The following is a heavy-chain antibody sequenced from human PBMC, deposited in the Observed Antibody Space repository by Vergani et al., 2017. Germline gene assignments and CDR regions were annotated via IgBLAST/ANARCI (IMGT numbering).Heavy chain of an antibody. CDR2: IYYSGST. J-gene: IGHJ4*02. CDR1: GGSISSYY. Sequence: QVQLQESGPGLVKPSETLSLTCTVSGGSISSYYWSWIRQPPGKGLEWIGYIYYSGSTNYNPSLKSRVSISVDTSKNQFSLKLSSVTAADTAVYYCARGLVSGWYRYWGQGTLVTVSS. V-gene: IGHV4-59*01. CDR3: ARGLVSGWYRY. D-gene: IGHD6-19*01.